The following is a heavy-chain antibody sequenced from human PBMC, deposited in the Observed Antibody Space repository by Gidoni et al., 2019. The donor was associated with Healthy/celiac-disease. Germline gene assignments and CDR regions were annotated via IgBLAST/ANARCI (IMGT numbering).Heavy chain of an antibody. J-gene: IGHJ4*02. Sequence: VQLLASGGGLVQPVGSLRLSCAASGFTFSSYAMSWVRQAPGKGLEWVSAISGSGGSTYYADSVKGRLTISRDNSKNTLYLQMNSLRAEDTAVYYCANVPIEYSSSGDYWGQGTLVTVSS. CDR1: GFTFSSYA. D-gene: IGHD6-6*01. V-gene: IGHV3-23*01. CDR2: ISGSGGST. CDR3: ANVPIEYSSSGDY.